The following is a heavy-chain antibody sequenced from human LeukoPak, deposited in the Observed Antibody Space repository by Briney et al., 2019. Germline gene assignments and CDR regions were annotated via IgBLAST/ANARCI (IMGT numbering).Heavy chain of an antibody. CDR2: INHSGST. CDR1: GGSFSGYY. CDR3: ARGRYCSGGSCYSYFDY. D-gene: IGHD2-15*01. J-gene: IGHJ4*02. Sequence: SETLSLTCAVYGGSFSGYYWSWIRQPPGKGLEWIGEINHSGSTNYNPSLKSRVTISVDTSKNQSSLKLSSVTAADTAVYYCARGRYCSGGSCYSYFDYWGQGTLVTVSS. V-gene: IGHV4-34*01.